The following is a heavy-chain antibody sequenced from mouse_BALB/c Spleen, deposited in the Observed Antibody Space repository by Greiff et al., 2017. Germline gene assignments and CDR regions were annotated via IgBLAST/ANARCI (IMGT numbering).Heavy chain of an antibody. D-gene: IGHD2-4*01. V-gene: IGHV5-17*02. CDR3: ARDLIYYDYGFDY. J-gene: IGHJ2*01. Sequence: EVMLVESGGGLVQPGGSRKLSCAASGFTFSSFGMHWVRQAPEKGLEWVAYISSGSSTIYYADTVKGRFTISRDNPTNTLFLQMTSLRSEDTAMYYCARDLIYYDYGFDYWGQGTTLTVSS. CDR2: ISSGSSTI. CDR1: GFTFSSFG.